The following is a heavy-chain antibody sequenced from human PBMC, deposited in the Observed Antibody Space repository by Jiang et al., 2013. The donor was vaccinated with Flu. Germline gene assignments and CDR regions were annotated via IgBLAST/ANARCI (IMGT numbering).Heavy chain of an antibody. J-gene: IGHJ4*02. CDR3: ATLTVLRYFDPGSRN. V-gene: IGHV1-69-2*01. CDR1: FTDYY. D-gene: IGHD3-9*01. Sequence: FTDYYMHWVQQAPGKGLEWMGLVDPEDGETIYAEKFQGRVTITADTSTDTAYMELSSLRSEDTAVYYCATLTVLRYFDPGSRNWGQGTLVTVSS. CDR2: VDPEDGET.